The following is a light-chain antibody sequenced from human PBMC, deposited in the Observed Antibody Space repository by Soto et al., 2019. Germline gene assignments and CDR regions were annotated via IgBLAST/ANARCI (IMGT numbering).Light chain of an antibody. Sequence: DIQMTQSPSTLSASVGDRVTITCRASQSSTTWLAWYQQKPGKAPNLLIYDASILESGVPPRFSGSGSGTEFTVTISSLQPDDFATYYCQLYGSYWSFGQGTMVE. CDR2: DAS. J-gene: IGKJ1*01. CDR3: QLYGSYWS. V-gene: IGKV1-5*01. CDR1: QSSTTW.